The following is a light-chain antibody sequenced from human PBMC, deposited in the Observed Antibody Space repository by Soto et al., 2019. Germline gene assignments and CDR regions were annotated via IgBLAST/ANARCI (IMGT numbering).Light chain of an antibody. V-gene: IGLV2-11*01. Sequence: QSALTQPRSVSGSPGQSVTISCTGTSSDVGGYNYVSWYQQHPGKAPKLMIYDVSKRPSGVPDRFSGSKSGNTASLTIYGLQAADESYYYCCSYASSYTWVFGGGTKRTFL. J-gene: IGLJ3*02. CDR1: SSDVGGYNY. CDR3: CSYASSYTWV. CDR2: DVS.